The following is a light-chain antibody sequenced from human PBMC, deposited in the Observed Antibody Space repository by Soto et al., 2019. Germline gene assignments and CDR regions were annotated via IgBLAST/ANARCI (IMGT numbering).Light chain of an antibody. J-gene: IGLJ2*01. CDR2: ESN. V-gene: IGLV1-51*02. CDR1: IGSSY. CDR3: GTWDNSLSAGV. Sequence: QSVLTQPPSVSAAPGQKVTISCSGIGSSYISWYQQLPGTAPKLLVYESNKRPSGIPDRFSGSKSGTSATLGITGLQTGDEADYYCGTWDNSLSAGVFGRGTKLTVL.